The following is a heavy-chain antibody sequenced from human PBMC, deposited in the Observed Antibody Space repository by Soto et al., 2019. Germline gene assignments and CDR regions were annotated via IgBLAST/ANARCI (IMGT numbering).Heavy chain of an antibody. Sequence: ASVKVSCKASGYSFNIYAMHWVRQVPGQGPEWMGWINAANGNTKYSQKFQGRVSITADTSASTAYMELTSLTSEDTAVYYRARFLMGSTTLDYWGQGTQVTVSS. CDR3: ARFLMGSTTLDY. CDR2: INAANGNT. D-gene: IGHD1-1*01. CDR1: GYSFNIYA. J-gene: IGHJ4*02. V-gene: IGHV1-3*01.